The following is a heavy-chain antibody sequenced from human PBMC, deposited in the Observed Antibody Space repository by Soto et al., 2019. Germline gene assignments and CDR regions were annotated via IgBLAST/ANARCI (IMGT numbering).Heavy chain of an antibody. CDR2: ISYDGSNK. CDR3: ARPLWRDDYNWGYFDL. CDR1: GFTFSSYA. Sequence: PGGSLRLSCAASGFTFSSYAMHWVRQAPGKGLEWVAVISYDGSNKYYADSVKGRFTISRDNSKNTLCLQMNSLRAEDTAVYYCARPLWRDDYNWGYFDLWGRGTLVTVSS. V-gene: IGHV3-30-3*01. D-gene: IGHD4-4*01. J-gene: IGHJ2*01.